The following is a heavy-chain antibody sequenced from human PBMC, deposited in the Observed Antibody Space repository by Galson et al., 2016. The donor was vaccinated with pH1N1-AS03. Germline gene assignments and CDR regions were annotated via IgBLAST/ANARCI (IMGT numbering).Heavy chain of an antibody. D-gene: IGHD4-17*01. J-gene: IGHJ3*02. CDR2: IWNDGSLK. CDR3: TTDDYGDYRGTGAGTNDAFDM. Sequence: SLRLSCAASGFTFRTFGMHWVRQAPGKGLEWVAVIWNDGSLKKYGDSVKGRFIISRDNSNNTVSLEMSSLRAEDTAVYYCTTDDYGDYRGTGAGTNDAFDMWGQGTMVTVSS. CDR1: GFTFRTFG. V-gene: IGHV3-33*01.